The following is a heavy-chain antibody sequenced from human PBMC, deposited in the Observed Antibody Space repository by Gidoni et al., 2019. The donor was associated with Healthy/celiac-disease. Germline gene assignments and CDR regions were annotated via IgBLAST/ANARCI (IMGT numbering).Heavy chain of an antibody. CDR1: GVTFSNAW. CDR2: IKSKTDGGTT. V-gene: IGHV3-15*01. D-gene: IGHD3-22*01. J-gene: IGHJ4*02. CDR3: TTDYYDSSGLIDY. Sequence: EVQLVASGGGLVKPGGSLRLSCAASGVTFSNAWMSWVRQAPGKGLEWVGRIKSKTDGGTTDYAAPVKGRFTISRDDSKNTLYLQMNSLKTEDTAVYYCTTDYYDSSGLIDYWGQGTLVTVSS.